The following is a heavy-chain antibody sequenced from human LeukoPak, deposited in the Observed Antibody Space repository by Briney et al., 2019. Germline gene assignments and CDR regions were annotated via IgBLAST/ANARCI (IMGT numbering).Heavy chain of an antibody. J-gene: IGHJ3*02. CDR3: ASEADTDAFDI. D-gene: IGHD6-19*01. V-gene: IGHV1-2*06. CDR2: INPNSGDT. CDR1: GYTFTGYY. Sequence: ASVKVSCKSSGYTFTGYYIHWVRQAPGQGLEWMGRINPNSGDTNYAQKFQGRVTMTRDTSISTVYMEQSRLRSDDTAVYYCASEADTDAFDIWGQGIMVIVSS.